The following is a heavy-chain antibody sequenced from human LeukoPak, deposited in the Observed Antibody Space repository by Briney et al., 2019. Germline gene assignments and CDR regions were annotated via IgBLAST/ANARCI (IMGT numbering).Heavy chain of an antibody. J-gene: IGHJ4*02. V-gene: IGHV4-39*07. CDR1: GGSISSGSYY. Sequence: SETLSLTCTVSGGSISSGSYYWGWIRQPPGKGLEWLANIYYSGITYYNPSLKSRVIISVDTSKNQFSLKLSPVTAADTAVYYCAREPRRSDYFDYWGQGTLVTVSS. CDR2: IYYSGIT. CDR3: AREPRRSDYFDY. D-gene: IGHD1-26*01.